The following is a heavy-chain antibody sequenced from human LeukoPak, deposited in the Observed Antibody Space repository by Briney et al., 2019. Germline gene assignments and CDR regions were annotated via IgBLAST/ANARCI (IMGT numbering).Heavy chain of an antibody. Sequence: GGSLRLSCAASGFTFSSFAIHWVRQAPGKGLEWVAVISHDGSNKYYADSVKGRFTVSRDNAKNSLYLQMTSLRAEDTAAYFRARIDSSGYHPSDYWGQGTLVTVSS. J-gene: IGHJ4*02. CDR1: GFTFSSFA. CDR2: ISHDGSNK. D-gene: IGHD3-22*01. CDR3: ARIDSSGYHPSDY. V-gene: IGHV3-30*04.